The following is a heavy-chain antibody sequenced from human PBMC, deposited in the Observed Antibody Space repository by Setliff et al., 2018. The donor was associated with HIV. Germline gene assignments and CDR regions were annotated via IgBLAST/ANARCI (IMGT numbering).Heavy chain of an antibody. V-gene: IGHV3-53*01. J-gene: IGHJ5*02. CDR2: IYSDDYT. CDR1: GFIFNNFW. Sequence: GGSLRLSCSTSGFIFNNFWMHWVRRAPGKGLEWVSIIYSDDYTKYADSVKGRFTISRDKSKNTLYLQMNSLRAEDTAVYFCAKSGFGAVALGINNWFDPWGQGTLVTVSS. D-gene: IGHD3-10*01. CDR3: AKSGFGAVALGINNWFDP.